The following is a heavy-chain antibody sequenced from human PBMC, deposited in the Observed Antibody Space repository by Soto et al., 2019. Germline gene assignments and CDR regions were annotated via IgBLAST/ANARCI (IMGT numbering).Heavy chain of an antibody. J-gene: IGHJ4*02. CDR3: ARASILSRLPPEGYYFDY. Sequence: QVQLVQSGAEVKKPGASVKVSCKASGYTFTGYYMHWVRQAPGQGLEWLGWINPNSCGTNYAQKFQGRVTMTRATAISTAYMELSRLRSADTAVYDCARASILSRLPPEGYYFDYWGQGTLVTVSS. CDR1: GYTFTGYY. D-gene: IGHD4-17*01. V-gene: IGHV1-2*02. CDR2: INPNSCGT.